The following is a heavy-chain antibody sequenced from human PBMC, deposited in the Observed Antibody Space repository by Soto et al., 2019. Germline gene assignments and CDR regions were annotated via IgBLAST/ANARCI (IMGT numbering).Heavy chain of an antibody. D-gene: IGHD3-3*01. J-gene: IGHJ5*02. V-gene: IGHV1-18*04. CDR2: ISAYNGNT. CDR3: ARDLGIFVYDCWSGHPWFDP. Sequence: GASVKVSCKASGYTFTSYGISWVRQAPGQGLEWMGWISAYNGNTNYAQKLQGRVTMTTDTSTSTAYMELRSLRSDDTAVYYCARDLGIFVYDCWSGHPWFDPWGQGTLVTVSS. CDR1: GYTFTSYG.